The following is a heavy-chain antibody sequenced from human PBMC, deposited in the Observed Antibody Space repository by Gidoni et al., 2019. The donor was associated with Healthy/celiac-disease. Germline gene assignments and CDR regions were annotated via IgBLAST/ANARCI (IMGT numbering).Heavy chain of an antibody. CDR3: ARDVYECSSTSCYFYYYYMDV. Sequence: QVQLVESGGGVVQPGRSMRLSCAASGFTFSSYAMHWVRQAPGKGLEWVAVISYDGSNKYYADSVKGRFTISRDNSKNTLYLQMNSLRAEDTAVYYCARDVYECSSTSCYFYYYYMDVWGKGTTVTVSS. V-gene: IGHV3-30*04. D-gene: IGHD2-2*01. J-gene: IGHJ6*03. CDR1: GFTFSSYA. CDR2: ISYDGSNK.